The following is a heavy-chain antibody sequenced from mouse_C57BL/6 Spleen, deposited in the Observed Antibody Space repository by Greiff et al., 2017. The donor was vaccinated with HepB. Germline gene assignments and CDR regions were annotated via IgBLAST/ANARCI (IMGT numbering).Heavy chain of an antibody. CDR2: INPYNGGT. J-gene: IGHJ2*01. CDR3: ARDRQIRLRGNYFDY. D-gene: IGHD3-2*02. Sequence: EVQLQQSGPVLVKPGASVKMSCKASGYTFTDYYMNWVKQSHGKSLEWIGVINPYNGGTSYNQKFKGKATLTVDKSSSTAYMELNSLTSEDSAVYYCARDRQIRLRGNYFDYWGQGTTLTVSS. V-gene: IGHV1-19*01. CDR1: GYTFTDYY.